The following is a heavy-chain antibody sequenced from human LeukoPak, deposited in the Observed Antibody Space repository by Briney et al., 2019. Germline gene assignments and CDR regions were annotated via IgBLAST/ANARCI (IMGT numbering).Heavy chain of an antibody. CDR1: GGSISSYY. D-gene: IGHD1-1*01. CDR2: IYISGST. Sequence: KPSETLSLTCTVSGGSISSYYWSWLRQPAGKGLEWIGRIYISGSTNYNPSLKSRVTMSVDTSKNQFSLKLSSVTAADTAVYYCARDRGTWNDDGFDYWGQGTLVTVSS. CDR3: ARDRGTWNDDGFDY. V-gene: IGHV4-4*07. J-gene: IGHJ4*02.